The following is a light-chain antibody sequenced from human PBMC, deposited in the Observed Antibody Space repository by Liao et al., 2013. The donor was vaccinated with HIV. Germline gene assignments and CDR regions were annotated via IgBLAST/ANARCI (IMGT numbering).Light chain of an antibody. V-gene: IGLV3-1*01. CDR3: QAWDSSTYWV. CDR1: KLGNKY. J-gene: IGLJ3*02. Sequence: SYELTQPPSVSVSPGQTATITCSGDKLGNKYVCWYQQKAGQSPVLVIYQDTKRPSGIPERFSGSNSGNTATLTISGTQAMDEADYYCQAWDSSTYWVFGGGTKLTVL. CDR2: QDT.